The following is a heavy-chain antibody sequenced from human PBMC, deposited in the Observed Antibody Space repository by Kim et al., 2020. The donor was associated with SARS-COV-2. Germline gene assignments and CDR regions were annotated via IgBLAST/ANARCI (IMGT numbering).Heavy chain of an antibody. J-gene: IGHJ6*02. CDR1: GDSVSSNSAA. CDR3: ARARREWLEYYYYGMDV. V-gene: IGHV6-1*01. D-gene: IGHD6-19*01. Sequence: SQTLSLTCAISGDSVSSNSAAWNWIRQSPSRGLEWLGRTYYRSKWYNDYAVSVKSRITINPDTSKNQFSLQLNSVTPEVTAVYYCARARREWLEYYYYGMDVWGQGTTVTVSS. CDR2: TYYRSKWYN.